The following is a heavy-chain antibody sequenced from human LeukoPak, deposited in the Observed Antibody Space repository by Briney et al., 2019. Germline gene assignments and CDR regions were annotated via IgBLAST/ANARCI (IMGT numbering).Heavy chain of an antibody. Sequence: PSETLSLTCTVSGGSISSYYWSWIRQPAGKGLEWIGRIYTSGSTNYNPSLKSRVTMSVDTSKNQFSLKLSPVTAADTAVYYCARGDDSSGYLTNFDYWGQGTLVTVSS. D-gene: IGHD3-22*01. J-gene: IGHJ4*02. V-gene: IGHV4-4*07. CDR2: IYTSGST. CDR1: GGSISSYY. CDR3: ARGDDSSGYLTNFDY.